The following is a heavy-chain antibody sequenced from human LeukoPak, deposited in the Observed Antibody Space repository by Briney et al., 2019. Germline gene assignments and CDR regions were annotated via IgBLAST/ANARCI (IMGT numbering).Heavy chain of an antibody. V-gene: IGHV3-11*04. Sequence: TAGGSLRLSCAASGFTFSDYYMSWIRQAPGKGLKWVSYISSSGSTLYYADSVKGRFTISRDNAKNSLYLQMNSLRAEDTAVYYCARPASVGNSPIDYWGQGTLVTVSS. CDR2: ISSSGSTL. J-gene: IGHJ4*02. CDR1: GFTFSDYY. D-gene: IGHD2-21*01. CDR3: ARPASVGNSPIDY.